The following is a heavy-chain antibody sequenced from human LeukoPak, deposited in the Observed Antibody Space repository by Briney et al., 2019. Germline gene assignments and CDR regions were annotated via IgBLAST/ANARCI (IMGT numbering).Heavy chain of an antibody. V-gene: IGHV3-23*01. Sequence: PGGSLRLSCAASGFTFSSYAMSWVRQAPGKGLEWVSAISGSGGSTHYADSVRGRFTISRDNSKSTLSLQMNSLRAEDTAIYYCATYRQVLLPFESWGQGTLVTVSS. CDR3: ATYRQVLLPFES. D-gene: IGHD2-8*02. CDR2: ISGSGGST. J-gene: IGHJ4*02. CDR1: GFTFSSYA.